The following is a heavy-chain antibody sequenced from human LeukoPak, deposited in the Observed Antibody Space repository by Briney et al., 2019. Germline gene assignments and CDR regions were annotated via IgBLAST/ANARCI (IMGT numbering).Heavy chain of an antibody. Sequence: WVRQAPGKGLEWVSGISWNSGSIGYADSVKGRFTISRDNAKNSLYLQMNSLRAEDTAVYYCARDRGELQPEYFQHWGQGTLVTVSS. J-gene: IGHJ1*01. D-gene: IGHD1-26*01. CDR2: ISWNSGSI. V-gene: IGHV3-9*01. CDR3: ARDRGELQPEYFQH.